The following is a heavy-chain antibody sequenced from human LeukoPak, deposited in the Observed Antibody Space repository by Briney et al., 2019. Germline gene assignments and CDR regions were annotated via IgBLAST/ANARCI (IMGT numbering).Heavy chain of an antibody. CDR1: GFTFSSYG. Sequence: GGSLRLSCAASGFTFSSYGMHWVRQAPGKGLEWVAVISYDGSNKYYADSVKGRFTISRDNSKNTLYLQMNSLRAEDTALYYCTKDMTAGGADVWGQGTTVTVS. J-gene: IGHJ6*02. CDR2: ISYDGSNK. D-gene: IGHD2-21*02. CDR3: TKDMTAGGADV. V-gene: IGHV3-30*18.